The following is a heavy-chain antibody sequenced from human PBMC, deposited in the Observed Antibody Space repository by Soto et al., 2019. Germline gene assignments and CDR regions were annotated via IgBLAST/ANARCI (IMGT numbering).Heavy chain of an antibody. D-gene: IGHD1-26*01. Sequence: EVQLVESGGGLVQPGGSVKLSCAASGFNFSVSSMHWVRQASGKGLEWVGRIRSKAKDYATANAESVKGRFAISRDDLKHTMYLQMSSLRAEDSAMYYCAFEGACFGQWGQGTLVTVSS. V-gene: IGHV3-73*01. CDR1: GFNFSVSS. J-gene: IGHJ4*02. CDR2: IRSKAKDYAT. CDR3: AFEGACFGQ.